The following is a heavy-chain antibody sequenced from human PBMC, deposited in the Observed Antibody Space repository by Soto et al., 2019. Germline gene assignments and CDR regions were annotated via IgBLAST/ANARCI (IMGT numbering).Heavy chain of an antibody. D-gene: IGHD3-22*01. J-gene: IGHJ6*02. CDR1: SASIISSSYT. V-gene: IGHV4-39*07. Sequence: SETLSLTCTVSSASIISSSYTWGWIRQPPGKGLEWIGSIYYSGTTYYNPSLKSRVTISVDTSKNQFSLKLSSVTAADTAVYYCARGPYYYDSSGYSYYYGMDVWGQGTTVT. CDR2: IYYSGTT. CDR3: ARGPYYYDSSGYSYYYGMDV.